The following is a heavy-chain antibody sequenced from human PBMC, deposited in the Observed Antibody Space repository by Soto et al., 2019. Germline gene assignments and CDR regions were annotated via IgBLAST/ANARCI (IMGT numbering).Heavy chain of an antibody. J-gene: IGHJ3*02. CDR3: ARGMVVVPAAMSNADAFDI. V-gene: IGHV1-3*01. D-gene: IGHD2-2*01. Sequence: GASVKVSCKASGYTFTSYAMHWVRQAPGQRLEWMGWINAGNGNTKYSQKFQGRVTITRDTSASTAYMELSSLRSEDTAVYYCARGMVVVPAAMSNADAFDIWGQGTMVTVSS. CDR2: INAGNGNT. CDR1: GYTFTSYA.